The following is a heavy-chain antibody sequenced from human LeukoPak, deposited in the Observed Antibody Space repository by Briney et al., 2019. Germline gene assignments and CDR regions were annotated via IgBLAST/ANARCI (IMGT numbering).Heavy chain of an antibody. Sequence: GASVKVSCKTSGYTFNTYSINWVRQAPGQGLVWLGWVNTYKGDTKYTQKFHGRVTFTTDPSTSTVYMELTNLRSDDTAMYYCARGRAAADDFDLWGQGTLVTVSS. CDR3: ARGRAAADDFDL. D-gene: IGHD6-13*01. V-gene: IGHV1-18*01. J-gene: IGHJ4*02. CDR1: GYTFNTYS. CDR2: VNTYKGDT.